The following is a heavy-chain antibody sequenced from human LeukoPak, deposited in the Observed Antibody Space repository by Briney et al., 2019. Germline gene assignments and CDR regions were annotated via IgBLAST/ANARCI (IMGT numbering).Heavy chain of an antibody. V-gene: IGHV3-21*01. D-gene: IGHD4-17*01. Sequence: GSLRLSCAASGFTFSSYSMNWVRQAPGKGLEWVSSISSSSSYIYYADSVKGRFTISRDNAKNSLYLQMNSLRAEDTAVYYCARVGYGDYVWYFDLWGRGTLVTVSS. J-gene: IGHJ2*01. CDR1: GFTFSSYS. CDR2: ISSSSSYI. CDR3: ARVGYGDYVWYFDL.